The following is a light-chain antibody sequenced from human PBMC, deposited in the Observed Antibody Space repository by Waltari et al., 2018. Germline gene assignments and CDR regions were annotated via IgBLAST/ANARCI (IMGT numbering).Light chain of an antibody. CDR1: QSVNSD. J-gene: IGKJ2*03. Sequence: VILTQSPDTLSLSPGERATLSCRASQSVNSDLAWYRQKPGQAPRLLIYSASIRATGIPDRFSGSGSGTEFTLFINSLEPEDFAIYYCQKYDNSPHSFGQGTKVEIK. V-gene: IGKV3-20*01. CDR3: QKYDNSPHS. CDR2: SAS.